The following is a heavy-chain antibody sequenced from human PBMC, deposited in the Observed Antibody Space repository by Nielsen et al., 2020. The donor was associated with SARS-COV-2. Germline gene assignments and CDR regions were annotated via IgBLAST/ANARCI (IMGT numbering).Heavy chain of an antibody. J-gene: IGHJ6*02. CDR2: INPSGGST. CDR3: ARDLADCSSTSCYYYYYGMDV. V-gene: IGHV1-46*01. CDR1: GYTFTSYY. D-gene: IGHD2-2*01. Sequence: ASVKVSCKASGYTFTSYYMHWVRQAPGQGLEWMGIINPSGGSTSYAQKFQGRVTMTRDTSTSTVYMELSSLRSEDTAVYYCARDLADCSSTSCYYYYYGMDVWGQGTTVTVSS.